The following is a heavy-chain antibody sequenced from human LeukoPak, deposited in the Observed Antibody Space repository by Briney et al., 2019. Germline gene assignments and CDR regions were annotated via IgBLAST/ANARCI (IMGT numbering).Heavy chain of an antibody. CDR3: AKGVSGYYDYFDY. V-gene: IGHV3-23*01. D-gene: IGHD3-22*01. J-gene: IGHJ4*02. Sequence: GGSLRLSCAASGYTFSSYAMSWVRQAPGKRLEWVSAISGSGGNTYYADSVKGRFTISRDNSKNTLYLQMNSLRAEDTAVYYCAKGVSGYYDYFDYWGRGTLVTVSS. CDR1: GYTFSSYA. CDR2: ISGSGGNT.